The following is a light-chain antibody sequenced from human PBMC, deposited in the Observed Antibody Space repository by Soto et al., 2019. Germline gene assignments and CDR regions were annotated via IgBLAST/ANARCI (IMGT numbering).Light chain of an antibody. Sequence: EIVLTQSPGTLSLSPGERATLSCRASQSVSSSYLAWYQQTPGQAPRLLIYGASSRATGIPDRFSGSGSGTDFTLTICRLEPEDFAVYSCQQCGSSPWTFGQGTKVEIK. J-gene: IGKJ1*01. CDR1: QSVSSSY. V-gene: IGKV3-20*01. CDR3: QQCGSSPWT. CDR2: GAS.